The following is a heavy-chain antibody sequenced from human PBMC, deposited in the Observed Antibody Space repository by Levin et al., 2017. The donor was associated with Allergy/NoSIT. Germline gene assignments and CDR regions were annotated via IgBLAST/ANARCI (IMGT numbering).Heavy chain of an antibody. CDR1: GGSIGSSSYY. Sequence: GSLRLSCTVSGGSIGSSSYYWGWIRQPPGKGLEWIASIYYSGTTYYNPSLKSRVTISVDTSKNQFSLKLTSVTAADTAVYYCMRRFAASSSWDFDYWGQGTLVTVSS. CDR3: MRRFAASSSWDFDY. CDR2: IYYSGTT. V-gene: IGHV4-39*01. J-gene: IGHJ4*02. D-gene: IGHD6-13*01.